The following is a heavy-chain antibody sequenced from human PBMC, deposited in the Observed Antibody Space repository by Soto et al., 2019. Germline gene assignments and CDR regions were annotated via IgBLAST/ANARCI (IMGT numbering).Heavy chain of an antibody. Sequence: SVKVSCKASGGTFSSYTISWVRQAPGQGLEWMGRIIPINGITNYAQKLQGRVTMTTDTSTSTAYMEMRSLRSDDTAVYYCARDPNDFWSGSPLGWFDPWGQGTLVTVSS. J-gene: IGHJ5*02. CDR2: IIPINGIT. D-gene: IGHD3-3*01. CDR3: ARDPNDFWSGSPLGWFDP. CDR1: GGTFSSYT. V-gene: IGHV1-69*04.